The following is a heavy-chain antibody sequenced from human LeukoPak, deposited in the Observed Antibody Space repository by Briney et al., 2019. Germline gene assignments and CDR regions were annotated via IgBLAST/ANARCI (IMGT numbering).Heavy chain of an antibody. V-gene: IGHV4-30-2*01. CDR2: IYHSGST. J-gene: IGHJ4*02. Sequence: SETLSLTCTVSGGSISSGGYYWSWIRQPPGKGLEWIGYIYHSGSTYYNPSLKSRVTISVDRSKNQFSLKLSSVTAADTAVYYCARGWVGATFIDYWGQGTLVTVSS. CDR1: GGSISSGGYY. CDR3: ARGWVGATFIDY. D-gene: IGHD1-26*01.